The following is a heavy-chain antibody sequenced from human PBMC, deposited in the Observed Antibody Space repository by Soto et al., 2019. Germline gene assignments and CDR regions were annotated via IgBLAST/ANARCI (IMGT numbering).Heavy chain of an antibody. J-gene: IGHJ4*02. CDR1: GGSISSGGYS. CDR2: IYHSGST. V-gene: IGHV4-30-2*01. D-gene: IGHD2-21*02. CDR3: ARTILSDCGGDCYYNYYFDY. Sequence: SETLSLTCAVSGGSISSGGYSWSWIRQPPGKGLEWIGYIYHSGSTYYNPSLKSRVTISVDRSKNQFSLKLSSVTAADTAVYYCARTILSDCGGDCYYNYYFDYWGQGTLVT.